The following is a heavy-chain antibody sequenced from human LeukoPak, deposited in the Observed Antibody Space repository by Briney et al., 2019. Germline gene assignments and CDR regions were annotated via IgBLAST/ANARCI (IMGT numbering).Heavy chain of an antibody. V-gene: IGHV4-61*01. D-gene: IGHD6-19*01. CDR3: ARVSGWYEFYYYYGMDV. CDR2: IYYSGST. CDR1: GGSVSSGSYY. J-gene: IGHJ6*02. Sequence: PSETLSLTCTVSGGSVSSGSYYWSWIRQPPGKGLEWIGYIYYSGSTNYNPSLKSRVTISVDTSKNQFSLQLNSVTPEDTAVYYCARVSGWYEFYYYYGMDVWGQGTTVTVSS.